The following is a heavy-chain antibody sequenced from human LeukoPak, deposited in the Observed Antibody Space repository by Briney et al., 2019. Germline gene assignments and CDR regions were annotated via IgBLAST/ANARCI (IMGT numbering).Heavy chain of an antibody. CDR1: GFTFSSYG. V-gene: IGHV3-33*01. J-gene: IGHJ3*02. CDR3: ARADYYGSGSYYRRGDAFDI. Sequence: PGGSLRLSCAASGFTFSSYGMHWVRQAPGKGLEWVAVICYDGSNKYYADSVKGRFTISRDNSKNTLYLQMNSLRAEDTAVYYCARADYYGSGSYYRRGDAFDIWGQGTMVTVSS. CDR2: ICYDGSNK. D-gene: IGHD3-10*01.